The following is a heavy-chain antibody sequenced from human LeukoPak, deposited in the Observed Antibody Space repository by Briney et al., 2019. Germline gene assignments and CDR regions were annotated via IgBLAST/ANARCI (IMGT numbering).Heavy chain of an antibody. Sequence: SVKVSCKASGYTFTNNYLHWVRQAPGQGLEWMGMIYPRDGSTSYAQNFQGRVTVTRDTSTTTVHMELRGLRSEDTAVYYCARDQEGFDYWGQGTVVTVSS. CDR2: IYPRDGST. J-gene: IGHJ4*02. CDR3: ARDQEGFDY. CDR1: GYTFTNNY. V-gene: IGHV1-46*01.